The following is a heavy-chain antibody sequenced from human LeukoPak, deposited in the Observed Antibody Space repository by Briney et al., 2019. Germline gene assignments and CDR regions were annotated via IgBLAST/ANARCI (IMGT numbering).Heavy chain of an antibody. Sequence: ASVKVSCKASGYTFTSYYMHWVRQAPGQGLEWMGIINPSGGSTSYAQKFQGRVTMTRDMSTSTVYMELSSLRSEDTAVYYCARGTRHCSSTSCYFFFDYWGQGTLVTVSS. V-gene: IGHV1-46*01. CDR3: ARGTRHCSSTSCYFFFDY. CDR1: GYTFTSYY. D-gene: IGHD2-2*01. J-gene: IGHJ4*02. CDR2: INPSGGST.